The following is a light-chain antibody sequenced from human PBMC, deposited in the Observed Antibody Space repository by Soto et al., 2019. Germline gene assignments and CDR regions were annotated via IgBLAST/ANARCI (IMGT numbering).Light chain of an antibody. Sequence: EIVLTQSPGTLSLSPGERATLSCRASQSVASRNLAWYQQESGQAPRLLIYGASSRAIHTPDRFSGSGSGTDFTITIGGLEPEDFAVYYCQHFGNSLWTFGKGTKVDIK. CDR1: QSVASRN. V-gene: IGKV3-20*01. CDR3: QHFGNSLWT. J-gene: IGKJ1*01. CDR2: GAS.